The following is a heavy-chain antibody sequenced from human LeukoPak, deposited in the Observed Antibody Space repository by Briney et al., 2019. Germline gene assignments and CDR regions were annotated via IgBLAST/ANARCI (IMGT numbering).Heavy chain of an antibody. V-gene: IGHV4-59*02. CDR2: ILYSGST. Sequence: SETLSLTCAVSGDSVSSSSWSWLRQPPGKGLEWIGNILYSGSTNYNPSLKSRLTISVDTSKNQFSLKLSSVTAADTAVYYCARGVVDYDSSGYYFYYFDYWGQGTLVTVSS. CDR1: GDSVSSSS. CDR3: ARGVVDYDSSGYYFYYFDY. J-gene: IGHJ4*02. D-gene: IGHD3-22*01.